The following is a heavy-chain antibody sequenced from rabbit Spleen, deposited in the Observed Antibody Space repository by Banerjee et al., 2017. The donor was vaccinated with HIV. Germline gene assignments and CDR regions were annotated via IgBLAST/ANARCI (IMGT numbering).Heavy chain of an antibody. Sequence: QEQLEESGGDLVQPGGSLTLTCTASGFSFSSRYWMCWVRQAPGKGLEWIACIYTGGGSTYYASWAKGRFTISKTSSTAVTLQMTSLTAADTATYFCARGESYGDWAYFLWGPGTLVTVS. CDR1: GFSFSSRYW. V-gene: IGHV1S45*01. D-gene: IGHD2-1*01. CDR2: IYTGGGST. CDR3: ARGESYGDWAYFL. J-gene: IGHJ6*01.